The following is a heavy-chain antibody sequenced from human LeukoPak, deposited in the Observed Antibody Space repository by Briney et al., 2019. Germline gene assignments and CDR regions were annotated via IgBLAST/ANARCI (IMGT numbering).Heavy chain of an antibody. CDR3: AKARWLQLYYFDY. V-gene: IGHV3-23*01. Sequence: SGGSLRLSCAASGFTFNSYVMGWVRQAPGKGLEWVSAISGSGGSTYFADSVKGRFIISRDNSENTLYLQMNGLRAEDTAVYYCAKARWLQLYYFDYWGQGTLVTVSS. J-gene: IGHJ4*02. D-gene: IGHD5-24*01. CDR2: ISGSGGST. CDR1: GFTFNSYV.